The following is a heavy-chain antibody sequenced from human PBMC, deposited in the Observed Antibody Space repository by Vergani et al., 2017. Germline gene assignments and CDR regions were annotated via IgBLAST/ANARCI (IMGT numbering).Heavy chain of an antibody. CDR2: ISPYNHKT. CDR1: GYTFVNHP. V-gene: IGHV1-18*04. D-gene: IGHD5-24*01. J-gene: IGHJ4*02. CDR3: ARSQMATNDFDL. Sequence: QAQLGQSDSELKKPGDSVTLSCKPSGYTFVNHPITWVRQAPGQGLEWMGWISPYNHKTLYSQKVGGRVTMTSDTSSSTVFLELRRLTSDDTAIYYCARSQMATNDFDLWGRGTLVTVSS.